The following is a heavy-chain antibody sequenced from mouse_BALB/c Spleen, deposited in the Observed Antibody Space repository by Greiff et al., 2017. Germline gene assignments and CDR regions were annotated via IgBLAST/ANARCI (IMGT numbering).Heavy chain of an antibody. Sequence: EVKLQESGPGLVKPSQSLSLTCTVTGYSITSDYAWNWIRQFPGNKLEWMGYISYSGSTSYNPSLKSRISITRDTSKNQFFLQLNSVTTEDTATYYCARGGELRPLDYWGQGTTLTVSS. CDR1: GYSITSDYA. CDR2: ISYSGST. CDR3: ARGGELRPLDY. J-gene: IGHJ2*01. D-gene: IGHD1-2*01. V-gene: IGHV3-2*02.